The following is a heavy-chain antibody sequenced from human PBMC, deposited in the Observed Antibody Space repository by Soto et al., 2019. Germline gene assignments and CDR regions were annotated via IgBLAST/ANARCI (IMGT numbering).Heavy chain of an antibody. CDR1: GFSFSKYG. CDR3: AKDRVIQLLPIWPDP. V-gene: IGHV3-30*18. D-gene: IGHD2-2*01. J-gene: IGHJ5*02. Sequence: QEHLVESGGGVLQPGTSLRLSCVASGFSFSKYGMHWVRQAPGKGLEWVASVSSDGSNKYYADSVKGRFTISGDNSKSTLYLQVDSLRGDDTAVYYCAKDRVIQLLPIWPDPWGQGTLVTVSS. CDR2: VSSDGSNK.